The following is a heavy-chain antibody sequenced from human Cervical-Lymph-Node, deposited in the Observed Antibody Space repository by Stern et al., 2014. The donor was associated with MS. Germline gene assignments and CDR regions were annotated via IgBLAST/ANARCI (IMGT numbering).Heavy chain of an antibody. Sequence: QVQLVESGGGVVQPGRSLRLSCAASGFMFSSYGMHWVRQAPAKGLEWVATILYTGTNKDYADSVKGRFTISRDNSKDTLYLQMNSLRAEDTAMYFCASITAAGIAGLDYWGQGTLVIVSS. CDR3: ASITAAGIAGLDY. CDR1: GFMFSSYG. V-gene: IGHV3-33*01. CDR2: ILYTGTNK. D-gene: IGHD6-13*01. J-gene: IGHJ4*02.